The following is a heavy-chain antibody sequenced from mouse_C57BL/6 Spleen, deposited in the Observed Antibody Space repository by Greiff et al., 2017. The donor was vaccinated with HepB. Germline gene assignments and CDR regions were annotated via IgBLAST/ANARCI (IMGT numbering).Heavy chain of an antibody. CDR2: IHPNSGST. Sequence: QVQLKQPGAELVKPGASVKLSCKASGYTFTSYWMHWVKQRPGQGLEWIGMIHPNSGSTNYNEKFKSKATLTVDKSSSTAYMQLSSLTSEDSAVYYCARDGSSPLYFDYWGQGTTLTVSS. V-gene: IGHV1-64*01. J-gene: IGHJ2*01. CDR1: GYTFTSYW. D-gene: IGHD1-1*01. CDR3: ARDGSSPLYFDY.